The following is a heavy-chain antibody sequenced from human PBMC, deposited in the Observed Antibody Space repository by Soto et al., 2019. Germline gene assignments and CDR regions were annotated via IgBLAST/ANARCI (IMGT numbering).Heavy chain of an antibody. CDR3: ARTLLDSSGYEERGADWYFDL. CDR1: GGSISSSSYY. J-gene: IGHJ2*01. Sequence: PSETLSLTCTVSGGSISSSSYYWGWIRQPPGKGLEWIGSIYYSGSTYYNPSLKSRVTISVDTSKNQFSLKLSSVTAADTAVYYCARTLLDSSGYEERGADWYFDLWGRGTLVTVSS. V-gene: IGHV4-39*01. D-gene: IGHD3-22*01. CDR2: IYYSGST.